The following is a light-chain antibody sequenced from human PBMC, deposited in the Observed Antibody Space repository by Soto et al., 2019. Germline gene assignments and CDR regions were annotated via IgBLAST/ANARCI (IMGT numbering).Light chain of an antibody. J-gene: IGKJ4*01. V-gene: IGKV1-33*01. CDR2: DAS. CDR1: QDIRNY. Sequence: DIQMTQSPSSLSASVGDRVTITCQATQDIRNYLNWYQRKPGKSPKLLIYDASKLETGVPARFSGSGYGTDFTFTISSLQPEDIATYYCQQYGDIPLTFGGGTKWRSN. CDR3: QQYGDIPLT.